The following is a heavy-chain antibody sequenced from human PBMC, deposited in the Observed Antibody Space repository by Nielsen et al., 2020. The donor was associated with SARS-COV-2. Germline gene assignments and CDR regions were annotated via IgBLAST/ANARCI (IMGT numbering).Heavy chain of an antibody. D-gene: IGHD3-9*01. J-gene: IGHJ4*02. Sequence: GESLKISCAASGFTFSGYDMNWVRQAPGQGLEWVASISVTTTYIYYADSLKGRFTISRDNVNNLLFLQMNSLRAEDTALYYCARGLQYFEAYYFDYWGQGTLVTVSS. CDR2: ISVTTTYI. CDR1: GFTFSGYD. CDR3: ARGLQYFEAYYFDY. V-gene: IGHV3-21*01.